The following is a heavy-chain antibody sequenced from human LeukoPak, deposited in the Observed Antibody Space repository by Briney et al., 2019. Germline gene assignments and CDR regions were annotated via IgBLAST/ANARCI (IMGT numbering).Heavy chain of an antibody. Sequence: SETLSLTCTVSGVSISSSNSYWGWIRQPPGKGLEWIGAINHSGSTNYNPSLKSRVTISVDTSKNQFSLRLSSVTAADTAVYYCARMGDYYYYYYMDVWGKGTTVTVSS. CDR1: GVSISSSNSY. D-gene: IGHD5-24*01. J-gene: IGHJ6*03. CDR3: ARMGDYYYYYYMDV. CDR2: INHSGST. V-gene: IGHV4-39*07.